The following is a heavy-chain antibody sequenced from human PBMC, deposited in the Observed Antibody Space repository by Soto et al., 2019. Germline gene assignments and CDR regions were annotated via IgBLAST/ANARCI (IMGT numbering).Heavy chain of an antibody. D-gene: IGHD6-6*01. CDR2: IYWNDVK. CDR3: AQVDDVAALFAY. CDR1: GCSLSTTGEG. V-gene: IGHV2-5*01. J-gene: IGHJ4*02. Sequence: SGPTLVNPTQTLTLTCTFSGCSLSTTGEGVGWIRQPPGKALEWLAVIYWNDVKSYSPSLKSRLTTSKDTSKKQVVLTMMNMAPVDTGTYYCAQVDDVAALFAYLGQGTLVTV.